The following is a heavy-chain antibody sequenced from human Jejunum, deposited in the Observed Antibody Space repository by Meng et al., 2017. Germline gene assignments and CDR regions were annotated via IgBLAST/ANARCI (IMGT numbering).Heavy chain of an antibody. J-gene: IGHJ4*02. D-gene: IGHD1-26*01. CDR3: ARHEVDFDN. V-gene: IGHV4-34*02. Sequence: VQLQQGGAGLLKPSETLSLTCAVYGGSISGYFWSWIRQAPGEGLEWVGEFTRGGTTNYNPSLKSRVTISADTSKNQFSLTLSSVSAADTAVYYCARHEVDFDNWGQGTLVTVSS. CDR1: GGSISGYF. CDR2: FTRGGTT.